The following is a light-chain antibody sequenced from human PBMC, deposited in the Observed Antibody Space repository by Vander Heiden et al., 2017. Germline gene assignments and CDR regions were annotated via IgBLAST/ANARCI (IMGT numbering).Light chain of an antibody. CDR3: SSYTSSSLGV. CDR2: EGR. J-gene: IGLJ3*02. Sequence: SALTQPAPVSGSPGQSITIPCPGTSSDVGGYNYVSWYQQHPGKAPKLMFYEGRNRSSGVSNRFSGSKSGNTASLTSSGLQAEDEADYYCSSYTSSSLGVFGGGTKLTVL. V-gene: IGLV2-14*01. CDR1: SSDVGGYNY.